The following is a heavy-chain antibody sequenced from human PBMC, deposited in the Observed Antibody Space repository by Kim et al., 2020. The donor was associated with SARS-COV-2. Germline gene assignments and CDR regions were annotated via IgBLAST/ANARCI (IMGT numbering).Heavy chain of an antibody. Sequence: GGSLRLSCAAFGFTFDFYAMSWVRQAPGKGLEWVSTISGTGESTYYADSVKGRFTISRDNSNNKLYLQMNSLRAEDTATYYCAKAGGIGWSRGEYFQYWGQGTLVTVYS. CDR2: ISGTGEST. D-gene: IGHD6-19*01. J-gene: IGHJ1*01. CDR1: GFTFDFYA. V-gene: IGHV3-23*01. CDR3: AKAGGIGWSRGEYFQY.